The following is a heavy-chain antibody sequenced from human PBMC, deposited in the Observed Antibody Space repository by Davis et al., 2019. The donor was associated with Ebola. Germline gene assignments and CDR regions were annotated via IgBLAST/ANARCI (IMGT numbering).Heavy chain of an antibody. CDR2: IHHSGGT. D-gene: IGHD2-8*02. CDR3: ARDDLTGLMDS. J-gene: IGHJ4*02. Sequence: SETLSLTCTVSGDSISNGDYSWSWIRQPPGKGLEWIGYIHHSGGTYYNPSLKSRLTLAVDTSKNQFSLNLNSVTAADTATYYCARDDLTGLMDSWGQGTLVTVSS. V-gene: IGHV4-30-4*08. CDR1: GDSISNGDYS.